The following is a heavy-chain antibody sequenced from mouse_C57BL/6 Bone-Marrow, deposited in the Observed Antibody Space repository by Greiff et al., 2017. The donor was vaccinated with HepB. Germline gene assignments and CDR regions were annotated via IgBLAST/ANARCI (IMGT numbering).Heavy chain of an antibody. D-gene: IGHD2-4*01. J-gene: IGHJ2*01. CDR3: TSGGLRPHYFDY. Sequence: QVQLKQSGAELVRPGASVTLSCKASGYTFTDYEMHWVKQTPVHGLEWIGAIDPETGGTAYNQKFKGKAILTADKSSSTAYMELRSLTSEDSAVYYCTSGGLRPHYFDYWGQGTTLTVSS. V-gene: IGHV1-15*01. CDR1: GYTFTDYE. CDR2: IDPETGGT.